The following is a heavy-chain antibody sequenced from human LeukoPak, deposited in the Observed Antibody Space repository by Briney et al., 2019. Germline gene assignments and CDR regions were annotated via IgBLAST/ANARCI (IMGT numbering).Heavy chain of an antibody. V-gene: IGHV3-23*01. Sequence: GGTLRLSCAASGFSFSSYAMSWVRQAPGKGLEWVATITLTGSRTYFPDSVKGRFTLSRDNSKSMLDLQMDSLRAEDTALYYWAKGKAEAYPYNFDNWGQGILVTVSS. CDR3: AKGKAEAYPYNFDN. D-gene: IGHD1-1*01. J-gene: IGHJ4*02. CDR2: ITLTGSRT. CDR1: GFSFSSYA.